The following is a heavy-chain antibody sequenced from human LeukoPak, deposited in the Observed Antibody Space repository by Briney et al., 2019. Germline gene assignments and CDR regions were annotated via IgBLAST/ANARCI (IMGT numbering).Heavy chain of an antibody. J-gene: IGHJ3*02. CDR3: ARGPGTVAGTKDAFDI. CDR2: IYYSGST. D-gene: IGHD6-19*01. Sequence: SETLSLTCTVSGGSISSYYWSWIRQPPGKGLEWIGYIYYSGSTNYNPSLKSRVTISVDTSKNQFSLKLSSLTAADTAVYYCARGPGTVAGTKDAFDIWGQGTMVTVSS. V-gene: IGHV4-59*01. CDR1: GGSISSYY.